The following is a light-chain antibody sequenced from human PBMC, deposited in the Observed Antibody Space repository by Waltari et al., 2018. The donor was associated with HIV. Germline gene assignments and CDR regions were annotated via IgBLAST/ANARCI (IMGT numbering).Light chain of an antibody. Sequence: QSALTQPASVSGSPGQSITISCTGTDTDHYDVSWYQHRPGEAPKVIIFEVVKRPSGVSNRFSGSRSCNTASLAISGLLAEDEADYFCTSYISSAIPVFGGGTKVTVL. CDR3: TSYISSAIPV. V-gene: IGLV2-14*01. J-gene: IGLJ2*01. CDR2: EVV. CDR1: DTDHYD.